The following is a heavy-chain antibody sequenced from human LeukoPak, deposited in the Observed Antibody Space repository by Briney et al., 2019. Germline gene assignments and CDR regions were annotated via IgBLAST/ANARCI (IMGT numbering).Heavy chain of an antibody. V-gene: IGHV4-4*07. J-gene: IGHJ5*02. Sequence: SETLSLTCTVSGDSMRSFYWSFIRQPAGKGLEWIVRIHTSGTTWYNASLKSRVAMSVDTSKNQFSLRLTSVTAADTAVYYCARGDLYDGGGRNWFDPWGQGTLATVSS. D-gene: IGHD3-16*01. CDR1: GDSMRSFY. CDR3: ARGDLYDGGGRNWFDP. CDR2: IHTSGTT.